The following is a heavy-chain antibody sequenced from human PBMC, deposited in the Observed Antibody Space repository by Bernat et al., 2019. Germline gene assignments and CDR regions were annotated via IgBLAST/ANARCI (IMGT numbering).Heavy chain of an antibody. D-gene: IGHD3-10*01. CDR1: GYTFTGYY. V-gene: IGHV1-2*02. CDR3: ARGVLLWFGVVDY. Sequence: QVQLVQSGAEVREPGASVKVSCKASGYTFTGYYIHWVRQAPGQGLESMGWINPNSGGTNFAQKFQGRVTMTRDTSISTAYMELSRLRSDDTDVYYCARGVLLWFGVVDYWGQGTLVTVSS. J-gene: IGHJ4*02. CDR2: INPNSGGT.